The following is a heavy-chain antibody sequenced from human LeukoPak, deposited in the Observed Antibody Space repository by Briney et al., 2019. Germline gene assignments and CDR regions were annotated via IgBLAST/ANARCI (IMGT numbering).Heavy chain of an antibody. Sequence: GGSLRLSCAASGFTFSSYSMNWVRQAPGKGLEWVSSISSSSSYIYYADSVKGRFTISRDNAKNSLYLQMNSLRAEDTAVYYCARDQGGSYSAAFDIWGQGTMVTVSS. V-gene: IGHV3-21*01. CDR2: ISSSSSYI. CDR1: GFTFSSYS. J-gene: IGHJ3*02. CDR3: ARDQGGSYSAAFDI. D-gene: IGHD1-26*01.